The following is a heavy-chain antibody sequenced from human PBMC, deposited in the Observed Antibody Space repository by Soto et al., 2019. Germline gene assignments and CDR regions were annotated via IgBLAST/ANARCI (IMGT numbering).Heavy chain of an antibody. CDR1: GFSLSTSGVG. CDR2: IYWDDDK. D-gene: IGHD6-19*01. CDR3: AHPGRGWYAFDI. Sequence: QITLKESGPTLVKPTQTLTLTCTFSGFSLSTSGVGVGWIRQPPGKALEWLALIYWDDDKRYSPSLKSRLTITKDTSKNQVVLTMTNMDPVETATYYCAHPGRGWYAFDIWGQGTMVTVSS. V-gene: IGHV2-5*02. J-gene: IGHJ3*02.